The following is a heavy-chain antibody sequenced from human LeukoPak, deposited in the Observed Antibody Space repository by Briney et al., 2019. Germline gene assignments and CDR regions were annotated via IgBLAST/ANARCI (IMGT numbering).Heavy chain of an antibody. CDR3: ARDYFGVVATYFDY. CDR1: GFTFSSYS. V-gene: IGHV3-48*04. CDR2: ISSSSSTI. J-gene: IGHJ4*02. D-gene: IGHD5-12*01. Sequence: GGSLRLSCAASGFTFSSYSMNWVRQAPGKGLEWVSYISSSSSTIYYADSVKGRFTISRDNAKNSLYLQMNSLRAEDTAVYYCARDYFGVVATYFDYWGQGTLVTVSS.